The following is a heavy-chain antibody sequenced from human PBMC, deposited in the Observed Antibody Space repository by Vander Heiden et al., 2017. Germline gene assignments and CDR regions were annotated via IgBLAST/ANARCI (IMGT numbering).Heavy chain of an antibody. V-gene: IGHV4-39*01. CDR2: IYYSGST. J-gene: IGHJ5*02. CDR3: ARGGIVVVPAASFDP. CDR1: AGSIRSRSYY. Sequence: QLHLQESGPGLVKPSEPLSPTCTVSAGSIRSRSYYWGWLRHPPGKGLGWIGSIYYSGSTYYNPSLRSRVTISVDTSKNQFSLKLGSVTAADTAVYYCARGGIVVVPAASFDPWGQGTLVTVSS. D-gene: IGHD2-2*01.